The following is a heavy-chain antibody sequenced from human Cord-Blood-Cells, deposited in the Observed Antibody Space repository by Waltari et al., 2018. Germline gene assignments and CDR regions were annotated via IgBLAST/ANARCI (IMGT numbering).Heavy chain of an antibody. D-gene: IGHD7-27*01. V-gene: IGHV4-34*01. J-gene: IGHJ4*02. CDR2: INHSGST. Sequence: QVQLQQWGAGLLKPSETLSLTCAVYGGSFRGYYWSWIRQPPGKGLEWIGEINHSGSTNYNPSLKSRVTISVDTSKNQFSLKLSSVTAADTAVYYCARGTTGDLLLDYWGQGTLVTVSS. CDR3: ARGTTGDLLLDY. CDR1: GGSFRGYY.